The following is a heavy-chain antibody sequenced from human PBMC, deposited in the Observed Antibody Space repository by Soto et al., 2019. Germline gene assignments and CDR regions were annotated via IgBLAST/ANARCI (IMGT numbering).Heavy chain of an antibody. D-gene: IGHD3-22*01. V-gene: IGHV4-31*03. CDR3: ASWSVDSSGYLY. CDR1: GGSISSGGYY. Sequence: PSETLSLTCTVSGGSISSGGYYWSWIRQHPGKGLEWIGYIYYSGSTYYNPSLKSRVTISVDTSKNQFSLKLSSVTAADTAVYYCASWSVDSSGYLYWGQGTLVTVSS. J-gene: IGHJ4*02. CDR2: IYYSGST.